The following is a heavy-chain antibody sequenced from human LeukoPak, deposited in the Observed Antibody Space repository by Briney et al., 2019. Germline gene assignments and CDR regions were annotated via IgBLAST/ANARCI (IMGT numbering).Heavy chain of an antibody. CDR1: GYTFTSYG. V-gene: IGHV1-69*13. D-gene: IGHD2-2*01. CDR3: ARVPAATSNYYYGMDV. J-gene: IGHJ6*02. CDR2: IIPIFGTA. Sequence: ASVKVSCKASGYTFTSYGISWVRQAPGQGLEWMGGIIPIFGTANYAQKFQGRVTITADESTSTAYMELSSLRSEDTAVYYCARVPAATSNYYYGMDVWGQGTTVTVSS.